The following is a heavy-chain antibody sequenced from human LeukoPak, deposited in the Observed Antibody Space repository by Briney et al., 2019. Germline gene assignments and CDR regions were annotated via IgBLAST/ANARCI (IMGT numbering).Heavy chain of an antibody. CDR2: IYTSGST. CDR3: ARDRAGDSFDI. J-gene: IGHJ3*02. Sequence: SQTLSLTCTVSGDSISSGNYYWTWIRQPAGKGLGWIGRIYTSGSTNYNPSLKSQVTISMDTSKNQFSLNLNSVTAADTAVYYCARDRAGDSFDIWGQGTMVTVSS. CDR1: GDSISSGNYY. V-gene: IGHV4-61*02. D-gene: IGHD7-27*01.